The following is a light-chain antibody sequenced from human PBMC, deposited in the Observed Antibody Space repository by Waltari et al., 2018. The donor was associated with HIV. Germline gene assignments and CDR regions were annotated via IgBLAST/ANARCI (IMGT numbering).Light chain of an antibody. CDR3: QVWDSSNVL. CDR1: TTRSKS. Sequence: SHVLTHPPSLSVAPRKTATITSGVNTTRSKSVHWYQQRAGQAPVLVIYDDSDQPSGIPERFSGSDSGNTATLTISRVEAGDEADYYCQVWDSSNVLFGGGTKLTVL. V-gene: IGLV3-21*01. J-gene: IGLJ2*01. CDR2: DDS.